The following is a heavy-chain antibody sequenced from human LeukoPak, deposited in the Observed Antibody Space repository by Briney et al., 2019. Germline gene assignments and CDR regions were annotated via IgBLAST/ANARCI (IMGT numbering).Heavy chain of an antibody. Sequence: GGSLRLSCAASGFTFSSYAMSWVRQAPGKGLEWVSAISGSGGSTYYADSVKGRFSISRDNSKNTLYLQMNSLRAEDTAVYYCAKDQGYGDYDYYFDYWGQGTLVTVSS. CDR2: ISGSGGST. J-gene: IGHJ4*02. CDR3: AKDQGYGDYDYYFDY. CDR1: GFTFSSYA. V-gene: IGHV3-23*01. D-gene: IGHD4-17*01.